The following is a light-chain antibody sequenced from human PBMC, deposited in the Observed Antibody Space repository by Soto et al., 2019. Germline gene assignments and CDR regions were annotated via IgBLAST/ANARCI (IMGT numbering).Light chain of an antibody. J-gene: IGLJ2*01. Sequence: QSVLTQPPSVSGAPGQRVTISCTGSSSNIGAGYDVHWYQQLPGTAPKLLIYGNSNRPSGVPDRFSGSKSGTSASLAITGLQAEDEADYYCQSYDSGLSGHVGFGGGTKLTVL. V-gene: IGLV1-40*01. CDR1: SSNIGAGYD. CDR3: QSYDSGLSGHVG. CDR2: GNS.